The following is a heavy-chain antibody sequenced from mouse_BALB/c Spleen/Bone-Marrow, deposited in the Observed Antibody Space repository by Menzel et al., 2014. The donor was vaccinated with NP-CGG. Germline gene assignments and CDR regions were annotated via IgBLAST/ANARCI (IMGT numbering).Heavy chain of an antibody. CDR3: ARSYYGSSYYFDY. CDR1: GFTFSSFG. Sequence: VQLVESGGGLVQPGGSRKLSCAASGFTFSSFGMHWVRQAPEKGLEWVAYISSGSSTIYYADTVKGRFTISRDNPKNTLFLQMTSLRSEDAAMYYCARSYYGSSYYFDYWGQGTTLTVSS. J-gene: IGHJ2*01. CDR2: ISSGSSTI. V-gene: IGHV5-17*02. D-gene: IGHD1-1*01.